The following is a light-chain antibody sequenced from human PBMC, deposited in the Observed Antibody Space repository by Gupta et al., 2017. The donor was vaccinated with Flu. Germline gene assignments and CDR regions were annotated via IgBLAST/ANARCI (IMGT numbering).Light chain of an antibody. CDR3: AAWDDSLSGHVV. CDR2: RND. V-gene: IGLV1-47*01. J-gene: IGLJ2*01. CDR1: SSNIGRNF. Sequence: VLIPLPSAPRTPVQSVTISCSGSSSNIGRNFVHWSQQLPGAAPKLLVYRNDQWPSGVPDRFFGSKSGTSASLAISGLRSEDEADYYCAAWDDSLSGHVVFGGGTKLTIL.